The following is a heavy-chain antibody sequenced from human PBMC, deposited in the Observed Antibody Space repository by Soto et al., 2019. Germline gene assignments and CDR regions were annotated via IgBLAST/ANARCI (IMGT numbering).Heavy chain of an antibody. Sequence: SETLSLTCTVSGGSISSYYWSWIRQPPGKGLEWIGYIYYSGSTNYNPSLKSRATISVDTSKNQFSLKPTSVTAADTAVYYCARDNGYSYGYNLDHWGQGTLVTVSS. V-gene: IGHV4-59*01. D-gene: IGHD5-18*01. CDR2: IYYSGST. CDR3: ARDNGYSYGYNLDH. J-gene: IGHJ4*02. CDR1: GGSISSYY.